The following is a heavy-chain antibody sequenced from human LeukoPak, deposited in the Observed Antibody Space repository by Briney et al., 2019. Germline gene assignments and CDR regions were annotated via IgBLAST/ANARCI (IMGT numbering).Heavy chain of an antibody. CDR3: AKKTYDSPRRPGGFDI. Sequence: GGSLRLSCAASGFTFSSYGMHWVRQAPGKGLEWVAFIWYDGSNKYYADSVKGRFTISRDNSKNTLYMQMNSLRPEDTAVYYCAKKTYDSPRRPGGFDIWGQGTLVTVSS. CDR1: GFTFSSYG. J-gene: IGHJ4*02. CDR2: IWYDGSNK. V-gene: IGHV3-30*02. D-gene: IGHD3-22*01.